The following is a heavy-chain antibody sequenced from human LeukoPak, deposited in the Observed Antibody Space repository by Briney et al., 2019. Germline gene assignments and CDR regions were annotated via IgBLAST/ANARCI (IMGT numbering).Heavy chain of an antibody. J-gene: IGHJ5*02. CDR1: GGSFSGYY. CDR2: INHSGST. Sequence: SETLSLTCAVYGGSFSGYYWSWIRQPPGKGLEWIGEINHSGSTNYNPSLKSRVTISVDTSKNQFSLKLSSVTAADTAVYYCARVGTMVRGRARNWFDPWGQGTLVAVSS. D-gene: IGHD3-10*01. V-gene: IGHV4-34*01. CDR3: ARVGTMVRGRARNWFDP.